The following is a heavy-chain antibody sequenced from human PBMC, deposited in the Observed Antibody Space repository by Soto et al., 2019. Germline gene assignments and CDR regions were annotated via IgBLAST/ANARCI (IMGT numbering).Heavy chain of an antibody. CDR3: ARDRIEAAGTPRFNYYYGMDV. CDR2: ISGSGDST. CDR1: GFTFSNYA. V-gene: IGHV3-23*01. J-gene: IGHJ6*02. Sequence: PGGSLRLSCAASGFTFSNYAMTWVRQVPGKGLEWVSGISGSGDSTYYADSVKGRFTISRDISKNTLFLQMNSLRAEDTAVYYCARDRIEAAGTPRFNYYYGMDVWGQGTTVTVSS. D-gene: IGHD6-13*01.